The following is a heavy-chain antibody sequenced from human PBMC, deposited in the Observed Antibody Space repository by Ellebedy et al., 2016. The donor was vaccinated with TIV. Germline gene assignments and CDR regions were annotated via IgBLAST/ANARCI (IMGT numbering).Heavy chain of an antibody. V-gene: IGHV1-8*02. J-gene: IGHJ4*02. CDR1: GYTFANYG. Sequence: ASVKVSXXASGYTFANYGINWVRQTPGQGLEWMGWMNPDGADAGYARKFQDRLTLTRDTSTSTDYMELSSLTSEDTAVYFCMSGWDYWGQGTLVAVSS. CDR2: MNPDGADA. CDR3: MSGWDY.